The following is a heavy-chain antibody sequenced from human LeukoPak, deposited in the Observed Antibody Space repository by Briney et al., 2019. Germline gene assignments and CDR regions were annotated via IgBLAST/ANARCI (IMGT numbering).Heavy chain of an antibody. CDR3: ARETSQKGAHYMDV. CDR1: GGSISSYY. J-gene: IGHJ6*03. CDR2: IYYSGST. V-gene: IGHV4-59*01. Sequence: SETLSLTCTVSGGSISSYYWSWIRRPPGKGLEWIGYIYYSGSTNYNPSLKSRVTISVDTSKNQFSLKLSSVTAADTAVYYCARETSQKGAHYMDVWGKGTTVTMSS. D-gene: IGHD3-16*01.